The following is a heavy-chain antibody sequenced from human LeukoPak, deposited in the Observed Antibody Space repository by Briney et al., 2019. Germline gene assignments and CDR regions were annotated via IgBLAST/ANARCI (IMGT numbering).Heavy chain of an antibody. D-gene: IGHD3-3*01. CDR2: IYPSGST. J-gene: IGHJ4*02. V-gene: IGHV4-4*09. CDR1: GGSISSYC. CDR3: ATSYDSKTAPYDV. Sequence: PSETLSLTCTVSGGSISSYCWSWVRQPPGKGLEWIGYIYPSGSTDYNPSFRSRVTMSVDTSKSQLSMELRYLTAADTAMYYCATSYDSKTAPYDVWGQGILVTVSS.